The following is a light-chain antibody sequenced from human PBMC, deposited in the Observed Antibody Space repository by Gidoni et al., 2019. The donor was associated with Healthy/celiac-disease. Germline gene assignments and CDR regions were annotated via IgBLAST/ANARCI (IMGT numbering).Light chain of an antibody. V-gene: IGLV3-1*01. CDR3: QAWDSSTAH. CDR2: QDS. J-gene: IGLJ2*01. Sequence: SYELTQPPSVSVSPGQTASITCSGDKLGDKYACWYQQKPGQSPVLVIYQDSKRPSGIPERFSGSNSGNTATLTISGTQAMAEADYYCQAWDSSTAHFGGGTKLTVL. CDR1: KLGDKY.